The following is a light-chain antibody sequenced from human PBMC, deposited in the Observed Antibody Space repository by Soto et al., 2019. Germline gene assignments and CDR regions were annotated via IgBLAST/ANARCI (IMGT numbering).Light chain of an antibody. CDR2: GAS. V-gene: IGKV3-20*01. CDR3: QQYGSSPIT. Sequence: EIVLTQSPGTLSLSLGDRATLYCRASQSVTSNYLAWYQQKPGQAPRLLISGASSRATGIPDRFSGSGSGTAFTLTISRLEPEDFAVYFCQQYGSSPITFGKGTRLDIK. CDR1: QSVTSNY. J-gene: IGKJ5*01.